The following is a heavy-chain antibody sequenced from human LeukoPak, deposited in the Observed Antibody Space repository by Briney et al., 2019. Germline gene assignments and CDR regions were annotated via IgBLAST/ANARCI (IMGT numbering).Heavy chain of an antibody. J-gene: IGHJ6*02. V-gene: IGHV1-8*01. CDR2: MNPNSGNT. D-gene: IGHD3-3*01. CDR1: GYTFTSYD. Sequence: GASVKVSCKASGYTFTSYDINWVRQATGQGLEWMGWMNPNSGNTGYAQKFQGRVTMTRNTSISTAYMELSRLRSDDTAVYYCAREPHYDFWSGTPPPYGMDVWGQGTTVTVSS. CDR3: AREPHYDFWSGTPPPYGMDV.